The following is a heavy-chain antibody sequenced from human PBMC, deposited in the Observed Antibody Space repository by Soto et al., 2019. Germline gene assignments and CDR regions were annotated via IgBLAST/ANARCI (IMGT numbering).Heavy chain of an antibody. D-gene: IGHD3-16*01. V-gene: IGHV2-5*02. J-gene: IGHJ5*02. CDR1: GFSLTTRGVG. Sequence: QITLKESGPTLVKPTQTLTLTCTFSGFSLTTRGVGVGWIRQPPGKALECLALIYWDDDKRYSPSLQSRLSNNKITXXNQVVLTMTNVDPVDTATYYCAHIPNYYQYDWFDPWGQGTLVSVSS. CDR2: IYWDDDK. CDR3: AHIPNYYQYDWFDP.